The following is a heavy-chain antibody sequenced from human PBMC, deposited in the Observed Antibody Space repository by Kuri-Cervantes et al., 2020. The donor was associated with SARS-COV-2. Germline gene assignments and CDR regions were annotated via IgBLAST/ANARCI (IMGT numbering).Heavy chain of an antibody. CDR2: ISGSGGST. CDR3: ARPPRPSWGDYYYYYMDV. CDR1: GGSISSSSYY. D-gene: IGHD2-2*01. Sequence: GGSLRLSCTVSGGSISSSSYYWGWIRQPPGKGLEWVSAISGSGGSTYYADSVKGRFTISSDNSKNTLYLQMNSLRAEDTAVYYCARPPRPSWGDYYYYYMDVWGKGTTVTVSS. V-gene: IGHV3-23*01. J-gene: IGHJ6*03.